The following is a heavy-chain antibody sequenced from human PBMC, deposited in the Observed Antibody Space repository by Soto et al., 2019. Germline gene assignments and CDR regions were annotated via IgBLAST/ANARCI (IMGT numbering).Heavy chain of an antibody. Sequence: QVQLVQSGAEVKKPGASVKVSCKTSGYTFTSYGIIWVRQAPGQGLERTGWISGYNGNTNYAQSLQGRVTMTTDTSTRTADMELRSLRSDDTAIYYCARAGQHSSSSYLRYTFDSWGQGTVVTVSS. J-gene: IGHJ4*02. V-gene: IGHV1-18*01. CDR3: ARAGQHSSSSYLRYTFDS. CDR2: ISGYNGNT. D-gene: IGHD6-13*01. CDR1: GYTFTSYG.